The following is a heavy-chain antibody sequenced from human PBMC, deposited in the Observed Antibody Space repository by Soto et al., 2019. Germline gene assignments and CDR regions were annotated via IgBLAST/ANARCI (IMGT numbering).Heavy chain of an antibody. V-gene: IGHV1-18*01. CDR2: ISTYNGNT. D-gene: IGHD1-7*01. Sequence: ASVKVSFKASGYTFTSYGISWVRQAPGQGLEWMGWISTYNGNTNFTQKPQGRVTMTTDISTSTAYMELRSLRSDDTAVYYCARDREYNWNYNWFDPWG. CDR1: GYTFTSYG. CDR3: ARDREYNWNYNWFDP. J-gene: IGHJ5*02.